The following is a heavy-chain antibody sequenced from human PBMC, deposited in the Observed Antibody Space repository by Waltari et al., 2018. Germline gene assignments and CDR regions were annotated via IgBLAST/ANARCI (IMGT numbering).Heavy chain of an antibody. CDR1: GGSFSGYY. CDR2: SNHSGRT. CDR3: ARYDSSGYYYDY. V-gene: IGHV4-34*01. Sequence: QVQLQQWGAGLLKPSETLSLTCAVYGGSFSGYYWSWIRERPGKGLEWIGESNHSGRTNYNRALKSRVTISVDTSKNQFSLKLSSVTAAYTAVYYCARYDSSGYYYDYWGQGTLVTVSS. J-gene: IGHJ4*02. D-gene: IGHD3-22*01.